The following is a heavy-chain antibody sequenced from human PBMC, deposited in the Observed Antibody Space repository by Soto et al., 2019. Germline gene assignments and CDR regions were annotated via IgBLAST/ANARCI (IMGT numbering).Heavy chain of an antibody. CDR1: GGTFSSYA. D-gene: IGHD6-13*01. Sequence: SVKVSCKASGGTFSSYAISCVRQAPGQGLEWMGGIIPIFGTANYAQKFQGRVTITADESTSTAYMELSSLRSEDTAVYYCASGPLGGSSWYTFRNWFDPWGQGTLVTVS. V-gene: IGHV1-69*13. J-gene: IGHJ5*02. CDR2: IIPIFGTA. CDR3: ASGPLGGSSWYTFRNWFDP.